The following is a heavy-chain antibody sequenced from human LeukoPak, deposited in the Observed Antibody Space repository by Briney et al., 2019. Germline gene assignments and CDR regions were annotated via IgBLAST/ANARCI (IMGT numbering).Heavy chain of an antibody. Sequence: SETLSLTCTVSGGSVSSDNYYWSWIRQPPGKGLEWIGYIYSSGSTNYNPSLKSRVTISVDTSKNQFSLKLTSVTAADTAVYSCARIPNFYVSGTSYRYYIDYWGRGTLVTVSS. CDR1: GGSVSSDNYY. V-gene: IGHV4-61*01. CDR3: ARIPNFYVSGTSYRYYIDY. J-gene: IGHJ4*02. CDR2: IYSSGST. D-gene: IGHD3-10*01.